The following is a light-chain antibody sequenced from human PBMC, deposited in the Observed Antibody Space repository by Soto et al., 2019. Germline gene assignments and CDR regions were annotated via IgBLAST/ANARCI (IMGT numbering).Light chain of an antibody. CDR3: CSYAGSRWV. Sequence: QSALTQPASVSGSPGQSITFSCTGTSSDVGSFNLVSWYQQYPGKAPKLIIYEVNKWPSGVSNRFSGSKSGNTASLTISGLQAEDEADYYCCSYAGSRWVFGGGTQLTVL. CDR1: SSDVGSFNL. CDR2: EVN. V-gene: IGLV2-23*02. J-gene: IGLJ3*02.